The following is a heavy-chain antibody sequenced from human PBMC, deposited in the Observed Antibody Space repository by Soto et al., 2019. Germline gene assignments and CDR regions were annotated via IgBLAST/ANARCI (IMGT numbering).Heavy chain of an antibody. J-gene: IGHJ4*02. V-gene: IGHV4-30-4*02. Sequence: SDTLSLTCTVSGGSISSGDYYWSWIRQSPGKRLEWIGYIYYSGSTSYNPSLKSRVIISIDTSKNQFSLKLSSVTAADTAVYYCARRNYFDSSGYYYWGQGTLVTVSS. D-gene: IGHD3-22*01. CDR1: GGSISSGDYY. CDR2: IYYSGST. CDR3: ARRNYFDSSGYYY.